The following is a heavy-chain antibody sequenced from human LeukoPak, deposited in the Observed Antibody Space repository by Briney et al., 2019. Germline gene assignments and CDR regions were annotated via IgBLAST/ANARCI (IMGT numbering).Heavy chain of an antibody. V-gene: IGHV5-51*01. CDR3: TKAEQQLVYDF. D-gene: IGHD6-13*01. CDR1: GYSFPNYW. CDR2: NYPSDSDS. Sequence: GESLKTSCKGPGYSFPNYWLGWVRQSPGKGLAWVAINYPSDSDSRYSPSFQGQVTNSPDKSINTVYPPWTSPQASGTAIHFCTKAEQQLVYDFWGQGTLVTVSS. J-gene: IGHJ4*02.